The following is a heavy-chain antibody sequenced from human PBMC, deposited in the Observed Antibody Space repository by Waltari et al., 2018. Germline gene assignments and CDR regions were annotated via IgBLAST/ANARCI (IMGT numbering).Heavy chain of an antibody. CDR3: ATFKSKGYSSSWYSGYFDY. J-gene: IGHJ4*02. V-gene: IGHV1-24*01. D-gene: IGHD6-13*01. Sequence: QVQLVQSGAEVKKPGASVKVSCKVSGYTLTELSMHWVRQAPGKGLEWMGGFDPEDGETIYAQKFQGRVTMTEDTSTDTAYMELSSLRSEDTAVYYCATFKSKGYSSSWYSGYFDYWVQGTLVTVSS. CDR2: FDPEDGET. CDR1: GYTLTELS.